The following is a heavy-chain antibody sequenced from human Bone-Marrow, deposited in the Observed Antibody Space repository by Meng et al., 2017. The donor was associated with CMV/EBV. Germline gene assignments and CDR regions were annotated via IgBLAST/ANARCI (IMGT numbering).Heavy chain of an antibody. D-gene: IGHD2-2*01. CDR3: AKAQLLPRPFDY. CDR2: IEYDGSDK. Sequence: GGSLRLSCAASGFTFSSYGMHWVRQAPGKGLQWVSFIEYDGSDKFYADSVKGRFTISRDNSKNTLYLQMNSLRAEDTAVYYCAKAQLLPRPFDYWGQGTLVTVSS. CDR1: GFTFSSYG. J-gene: IGHJ4*02. V-gene: IGHV3-30*02.